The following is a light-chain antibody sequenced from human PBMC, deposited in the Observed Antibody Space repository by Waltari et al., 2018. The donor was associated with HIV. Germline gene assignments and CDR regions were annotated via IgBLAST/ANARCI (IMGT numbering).Light chain of an antibody. Sequence: QSVLTQPPSVSAAPGQKVTISCSGSNSNIGTNYVSWYQQLPGSAPKLLIYDNNKRPSGIPDRVSGSKSGTSATLGITGLQTGDEADYYCGTWDSSLSAGVFGGGTKVTVL. CDR2: DNN. CDR3: GTWDSSLSAGV. V-gene: IGLV1-51*01. J-gene: IGLJ2*01. CDR1: NSNIGTNY.